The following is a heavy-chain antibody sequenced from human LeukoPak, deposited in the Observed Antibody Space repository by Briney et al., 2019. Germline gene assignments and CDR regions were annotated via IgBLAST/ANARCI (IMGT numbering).Heavy chain of an antibody. CDR3: ARGKSGDLFFDY. Sequence: SQTLSLTCAVSGGSISSGGYSWSWIRQPPGKGLEWIGYIYHSGSTYYNPSLKSRVTISVDRSKNQFSLKLSSVTAADTAVYYCARGKSGDLFFDYWGQGTLVTVSS. CDR2: IYHSGST. D-gene: IGHD7-27*01. J-gene: IGHJ4*02. CDR1: GGSISSGGYS. V-gene: IGHV4-30-2*01.